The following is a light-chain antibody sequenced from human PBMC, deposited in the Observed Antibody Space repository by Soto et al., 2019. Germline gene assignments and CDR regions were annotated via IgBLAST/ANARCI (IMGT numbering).Light chain of an antibody. CDR1: SSDVGGYNY. CDR3: SSYAGNLYV. V-gene: IGLV2-8*01. J-gene: IGLJ1*01. Sequence: QSALTQPPSASGSPGQSVTISCTGTSSDVGGYNYVSWYQQHPGKAPKLMIYEVSKRPSGVPDRFSGPKSGNTASLTVSGLQAEDEADYYCSSYAGNLYVFGTGTKLTVL. CDR2: EVS.